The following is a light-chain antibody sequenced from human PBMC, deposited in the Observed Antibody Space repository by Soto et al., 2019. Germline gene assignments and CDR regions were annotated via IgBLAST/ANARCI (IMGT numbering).Light chain of an antibody. J-gene: IGKJ4*01. V-gene: IGKV3-11*01. CDR3: QQRSNWPLT. Sequence: EIVLTQSPATLSLSPGERATLSCRTSQSVSSYLAWYQQKRGQAPRLLIYEASNRATGIPARFSGSGSGTDFTLTISSLETEDFAIYYCQQRSNWPLTFGGGTKVEI. CDR1: QSVSSY. CDR2: EAS.